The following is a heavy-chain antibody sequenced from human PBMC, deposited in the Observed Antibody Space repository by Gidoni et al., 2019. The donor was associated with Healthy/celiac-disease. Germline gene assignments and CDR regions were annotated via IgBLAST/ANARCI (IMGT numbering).Heavy chain of an antibody. D-gene: IGHD2-15*01. Sequence: QVQLVQSGAEVKKPGASVKVSCQASGYTFTGYYMHWLRQAPGQGLEWMGWINPNSGGTNYAQKFQGWVTMTRDTSISTAYMELSRLRSDDTAVYYCARGGLPRGGRDGSRGDYYYMDVWGKGTTVTVSS. V-gene: IGHV1-2*04. CDR1: GYTFTGYY. CDR3: ARGGLPRGGRDGSRGDYYYMDV. J-gene: IGHJ6*03. CDR2: INPNSGGT.